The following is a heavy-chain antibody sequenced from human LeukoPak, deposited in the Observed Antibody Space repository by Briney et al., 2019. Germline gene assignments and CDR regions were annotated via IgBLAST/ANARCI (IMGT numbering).Heavy chain of an antibody. CDR3: ASSSIAAAGAFDY. CDR1: GYTFTGYY. J-gene: IGHJ4*02. CDR2: INPNSGGT. V-gene: IGHV1-2*02. D-gene: IGHD6-13*01. Sequence: ASVKVSCKASGYTFTGYYMHWVRQAPGQGLEWMGWINPNSGGTNYAQKFQGRVTMTRDTSISTAYMELSRLRSGDTAVYYCASSSIAAAGAFDYWGQGTLVTVSS.